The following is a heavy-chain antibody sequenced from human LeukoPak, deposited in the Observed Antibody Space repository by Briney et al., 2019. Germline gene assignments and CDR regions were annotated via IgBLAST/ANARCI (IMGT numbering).Heavy chain of an antibody. CDR1: GGSFSGYY. CDR3: ARGLHMYYYGSGSD. CDR2: INHSGST. Sequence: KASETLSLTCAVYGGSFSGYYWSWIRQPPGKGLEWIGEINHSGSTNYNPSLKSRVAISVDTSKNQFSLKLSSVTAADTAVYYCARGLHMYYYGSGSDWGQGTLVTVSS. V-gene: IGHV4-34*01. D-gene: IGHD3-10*01. J-gene: IGHJ4*02.